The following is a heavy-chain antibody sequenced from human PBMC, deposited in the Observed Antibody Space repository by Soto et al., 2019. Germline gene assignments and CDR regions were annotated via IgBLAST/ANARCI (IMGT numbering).Heavy chain of an antibody. V-gene: IGHV3-21*01. CDR3: ARFSIFNGMDV. Sequence: GVLRLSCAASGFTFSSYSMSWVRQAPGKGLEWVSSISSSSSYIYYADSVKGRFTISRDNAKNSLYLQMNSLRAEDTAVYYCARFSIFNGMDVWGQGTTVTVSS. D-gene: IGHD2-21*01. J-gene: IGHJ6*02. CDR1: GFTFSSYS. CDR2: ISSSSSYI.